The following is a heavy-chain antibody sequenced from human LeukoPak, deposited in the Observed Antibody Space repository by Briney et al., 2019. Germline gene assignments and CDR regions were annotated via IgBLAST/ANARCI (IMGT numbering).Heavy chain of an antibody. CDR1: GGSISSYY. J-gene: IGHJ6*03. D-gene: IGHD7-27*01. CDR2: IYYSGST. CDR3: ARADWGTYYYYMDV. Sequence: SETLSLTCTVSGGSISSYYWSWIRQPPGKGLEWIGYIYYSGSTNYNPSLKSRVTISVDTSKNQFSLKLSSVTAADTAVYYCARADWGTYYYYMDVWGKGTTVTVSS. V-gene: IGHV4-59*08.